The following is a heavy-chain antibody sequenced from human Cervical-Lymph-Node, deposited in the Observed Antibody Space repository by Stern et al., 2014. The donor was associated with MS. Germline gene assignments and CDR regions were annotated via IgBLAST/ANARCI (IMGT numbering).Heavy chain of an antibody. Sequence: EVQLVESGAEGKKPGDSLKIPCKGSGYNFPSYWIGWVRQMPGKGLEWVWIISPGSSNARSRPSVQGHVTSSANKSISTAYLQWSSLKASDTAMYCCVRHVGSSAWPSHFDYWGQGTLVTVSS. J-gene: IGHJ4*02. CDR1: GYNFPSYW. CDR2: ISPGSSNA. V-gene: IGHV5-51*01. CDR3: VRHVGSSAWPSHFDY. D-gene: IGHD6-25*01.